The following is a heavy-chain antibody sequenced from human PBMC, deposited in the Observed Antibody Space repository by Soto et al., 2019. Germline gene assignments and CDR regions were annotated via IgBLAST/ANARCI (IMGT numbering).Heavy chain of an antibody. V-gene: IGHV3-23*01. D-gene: IGHD3-10*01. CDR1: GFTFSSYA. Sequence: GGSLRLSCAASGFTFSSYAMSWVRQAPGKGPEWVSAVSGNGQGIYYADSVRGRFTISRDNSKNTVFLHMDSLRAEDTAVYYCAKDRDYPRDYFHYWGQGTLVTVSS. CDR3: AKDRDYPRDYFHY. J-gene: IGHJ4*02. CDR2: VSGNGQGI.